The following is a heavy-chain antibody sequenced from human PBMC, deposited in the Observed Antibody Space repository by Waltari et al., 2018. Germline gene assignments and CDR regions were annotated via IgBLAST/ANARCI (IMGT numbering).Heavy chain of an antibody. CDR1: GDTVDLYY. CDR2: ISYSEGP. CDR3: VRGGGFRWFDV. D-gene: IGHD2-15*01. V-gene: IGHV4-59*02. Sequence: QVQLQELGPGLVKPSETLSLTCTVTGDTVDLYYWSWVRQSSGKTFEWLGYISYSEGPQYNPAVQSRLTLSLDTSKNHFFLSLRAVTAADTGLYFCVRGGGFRWFDVWGHGTLVSVPS. J-gene: IGHJ2*01.